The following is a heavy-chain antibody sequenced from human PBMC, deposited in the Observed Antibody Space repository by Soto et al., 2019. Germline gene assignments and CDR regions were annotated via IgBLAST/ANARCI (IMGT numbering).Heavy chain of an antibody. CDR2: INVDGTET. CDR1: GFTFGSYW. V-gene: IGHV3-74*01. CDR3: AGDKEVPYYFDY. J-gene: IGHJ4*02. Sequence: GGSLRLSCTAPGFTFGSYWMHWVRQAPGKGLVWVSDINVDGTETWYADSVKGRFTISRDNDKKTLYLHMTGLRFDDTGVYYCAGDKEVPYYFDYWGQGTLVTVSS.